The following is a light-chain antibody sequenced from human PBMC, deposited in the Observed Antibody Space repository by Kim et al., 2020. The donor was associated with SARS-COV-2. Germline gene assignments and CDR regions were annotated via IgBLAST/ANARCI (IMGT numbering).Light chain of an antibody. CDR3: QQCNAYSLT. V-gene: IGKV1-5*03. Sequence: ASVGDRVPLTFPASQSISRSLAWYPPKPGKGPKLLIYKASSLESGVPSTFRGSGFGTEFTLPYSSLQPDDFATYYRQQCNAYSLTFGGGTKVDIK. J-gene: IGKJ4*01. CDR1: QSISRS. CDR2: KAS.